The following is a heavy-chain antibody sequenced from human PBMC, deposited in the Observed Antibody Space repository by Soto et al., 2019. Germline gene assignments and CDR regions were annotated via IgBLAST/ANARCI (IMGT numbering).Heavy chain of an antibody. V-gene: IGHV4-38-2*02. Sequence: SETLSLTCAVSGYSISSGYYWGWIRQPPGKGLEWIGSIYHSGSTYYNPSLKSRVTISVDTSKNQFSLKLSSVTAADTAVYYCARDQGAYYDILTGYPPDYYFYGMDVWGQGTTVTVSS. J-gene: IGHJ6*02. D-gene: IGHD3-9*01. CDR1: GYSISSGYY. CDR2: IYHSGST. CDR3: ARDQGAYYDILTGYPPDYYFYGMDV.